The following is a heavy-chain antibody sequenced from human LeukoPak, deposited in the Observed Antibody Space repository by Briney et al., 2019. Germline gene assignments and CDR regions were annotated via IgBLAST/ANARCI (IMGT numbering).Heavy chain of an antibody. CDR1: GFTFTGSA. J-gene: IGHJ3*02. V-gene: IGHV1-58*02. D-gene: IGHD5-12*01. CDR2: IVVGSGNT. Sequence: SVKVSCKAFGFTFTGSAMQWVRQARGHRLEWIGWIVVGSGNTNYAQKFQERVTITRDMSTSTAYMELSSLRSEDTAVYYCAADARSFGGYSDYDPEVRAFDIWGQGTMVTVSS. CDR3: AADARSFGGYSDYDPEVRAFDI.